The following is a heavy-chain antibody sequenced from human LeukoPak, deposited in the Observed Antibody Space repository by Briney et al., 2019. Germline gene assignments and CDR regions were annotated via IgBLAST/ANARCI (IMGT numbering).Heavy chain of an antibody. J-gene: IGHJ4*02. CDR2: INSDGSST. D-gene: IGHD3-22*01. V-gene: IGHV3-74*01. CDR1: GFTFSSYW. CDR3: AKRFPSHYDSSGYYGPYGY. Sequence: GGSLRLSCAASGFTFSSYWMHWVRQAPGKGLVWVSRINSDGSSTSYADSVRGRFSISRDNAKNTLYLQMNSLRAEDTAVYYCAKRFPSHYDSSGYYGPYGYWGQGTLVTVSS.